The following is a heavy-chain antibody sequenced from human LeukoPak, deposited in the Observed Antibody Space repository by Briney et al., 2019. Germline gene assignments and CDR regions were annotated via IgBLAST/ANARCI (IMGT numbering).Heavy chain of an antibody. CDR2: IWYDGSNK. J-gene: IGHJ4*02. D-gene: IGHD2-21*02. Sequence: GRSLRLSCAASGFTFSSYGMHWVRQAPGKGLEWVALIWYDGSNKYYADSVKGRFTISRDNSKNTLYLQMNSLRAEDTAVYYCAKVSSPDIVVVTATFDYWGQGTLVTVSS. V-gene: IGHV3-33*06. CDR3: AKVSSPDIVVVTATFDY. CDR1: GFTFSSYG.